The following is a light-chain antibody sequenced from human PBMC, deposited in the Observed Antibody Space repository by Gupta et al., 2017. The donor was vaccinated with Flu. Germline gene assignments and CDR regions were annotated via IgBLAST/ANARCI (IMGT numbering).Light chain of an antibody. J-gene: IGLJ2*01. CDR2: DDS. V-gene: IGLV3-21*03. CDR3: HVWDSSDVV. Sequence: SYVLTQPPSVSVAPGKTARITCGGITIGSKSVHWYQQKSGQAPVLVVYDDSVRPSGIPERFSGSNSGNTATLTIRRVEAGDEDYYYCHVWDSSDVVFGGGTKLTVL. CDR1: TIGSKS.